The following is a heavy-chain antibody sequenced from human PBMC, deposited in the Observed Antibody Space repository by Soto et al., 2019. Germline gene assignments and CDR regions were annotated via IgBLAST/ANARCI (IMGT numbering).Heavy chain of an antibody. J-gene: IGHJ3*02. D-gene: IGHD3-16*02. Sequence: EVQLVESGGGLVKPGGSLRLSCAASGFTFSNAWMNWVRQAPGKGLEWVGRIKSKTDGGTTDYAAPVKGRFTISRDDSKNTLYLQMNSLKTEDTAVYYCTTHSLRLGGLSLKIWGQGTMVTVSS. CDR1: GFTFSNAW. CDR2: IKSKTDGGTT. CDR3: TTHSLRLGGLSLKI. V-gene: IGHV3-15*07.